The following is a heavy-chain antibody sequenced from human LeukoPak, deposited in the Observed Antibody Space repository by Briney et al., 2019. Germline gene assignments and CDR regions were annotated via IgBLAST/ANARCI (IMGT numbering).Heavy chain of an antibody. Sequence: GGSLRLSCAVSGFTFDDYAMHWVRQESGKGLEWVSGISWNSGTIVYADSVKGRFTTSRDNAKNSLFLQMNSLRPEDTALYYCAKAKYYDILTGPTNHWHFGLWGRGTLVAVSS. CDR3: AKAKYYDILTGPTNHWHFGL. CDR1: GFTFDDYA. D-gene: IGHD3-9*01. J-gene: IGHJ2*01. V-gene: IGHV3-9*01. CDR2: ISWNSGTI.